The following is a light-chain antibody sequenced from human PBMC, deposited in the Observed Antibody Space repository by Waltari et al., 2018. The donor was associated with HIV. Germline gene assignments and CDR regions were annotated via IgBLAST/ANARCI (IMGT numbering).Light chain of an antibody. CDR2: GAS. CDR1: QSVSSSY. CDR3: HQYGSSPRGT. V-gene: IGKV3-20*01. J-gene: IGKJ1*01. Sequence: EIVLTQSPGPLSLSPGERATLSCRASQSVSSSYLAWYQQKPGQAPRLLIYGASSRATGIPDRFSGSGSGTDFILTISRLEPEDSAVYYCHQYGSSPRGTFGQGTKVEIK.